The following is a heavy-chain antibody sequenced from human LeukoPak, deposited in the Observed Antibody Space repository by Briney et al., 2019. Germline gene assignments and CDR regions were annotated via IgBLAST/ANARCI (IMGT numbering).Heavy chain of an antibody. J-gene: IGHJ4*02. CDR2: MSSSDDGR. Sequence: PGGSLRLSCATSGFSFSSYAMSWVRQAPGKGLEWVSAMSSSDDGRYYAASVRGRFTISRDNSKSTLSLQMNSLRAEDTAIYYCATYRQVLLPFESWGQGTLVTVSS. V-gene: IGHV3-23*01. D-gene: IGHD2-8*02. CDR3: ATYRQVLLPFES. CDR1: GFSFSSYA.